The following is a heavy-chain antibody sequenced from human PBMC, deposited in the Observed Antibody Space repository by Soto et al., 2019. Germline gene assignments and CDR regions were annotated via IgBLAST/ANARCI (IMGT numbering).Heavy chain of an antibody. CDR3: AIDKDRPQLGGNYYYVLDV. D-gene: IGHD3-3*02. V-gene: IGHV1-69*12. Sequence: QVQLVQSGAEVKKPGSSVKVSCKASGGTFRTSAISWVRQAPGQGLEWVGGIMPVFRRPKYAQNFQGSVTVTAAESTITAYMELSSLRSDDTAVYYCAIDKDRPQLGGNYYYVLDVWGQGTAVTVSS. J-gene: IGHJ6*02. CDR2: IMPVFRRP. CDR1: GGTFRTSA.